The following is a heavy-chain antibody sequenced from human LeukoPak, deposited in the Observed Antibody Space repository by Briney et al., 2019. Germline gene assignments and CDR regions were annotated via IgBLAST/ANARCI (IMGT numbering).Heavy chain of an antibody. J-gene: IGHJ1*01. CDR1: GFTFNGYS. Sequence: GGSLRLSCAASGFTFNGYSMSWIRQAPGKGLECVSYISSNSSYTNYADSVKGRFTISRDNANNSLFLQMNSLRAEDTAVYYCAKGPGNIVVVPAAISCFQHWGQGTLVTVSS. CDR2: ISSNSSYT. V-gene: IGHV3-11*06. CDR3: AKGPGNIVVVPAAISCFQH. D-gene: IGHD2-2*01.